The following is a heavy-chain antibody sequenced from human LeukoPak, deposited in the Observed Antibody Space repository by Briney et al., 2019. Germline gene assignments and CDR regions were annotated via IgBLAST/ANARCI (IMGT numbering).Heavy chain of an antibody. CDR2: ISSSSSTI. J-gene: IGHJ4*02. V-gene: IGHV3-48*01. Sequence: GGSLRLSCAASGFTFSSYSMNWVRQAPGKGLEWVSYISSSSSTIYYADSVKGRFTISRDNAKNSLYLQMNSLRAEDTAVYCCARGSSGYDYWGQGTLVTVSS. CDR3: ARGSSGYDY. D-gene: IGHD6-19*01. CDR1: GFTFSSYS.